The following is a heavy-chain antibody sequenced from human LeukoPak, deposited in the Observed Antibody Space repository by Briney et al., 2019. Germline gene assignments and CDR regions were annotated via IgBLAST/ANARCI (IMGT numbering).Heavy chain of an antibody. CDR2: IIPISGTP. D-gene: IGHD1-1*01. V-gene: IGHV1-69*01. Sequence: GASVKVSCKASGGTFSSYAISWVRQAPGQGLEWMGGIIPISGTPSYAQKFQGRVTLTADEFSGTAYMELTSLRSEDTGVYYCARAPVSGPTDRGPWGQGTLVTVSS. CDR1: GGTFSSYA. CDR3: ARAPVSGPTDRGP. J-gene: IGHJ5*02.